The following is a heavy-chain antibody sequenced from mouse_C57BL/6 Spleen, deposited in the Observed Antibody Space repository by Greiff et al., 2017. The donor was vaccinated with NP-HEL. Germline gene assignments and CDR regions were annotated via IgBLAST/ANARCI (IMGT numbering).Heavy chain of an antibody. CDR2: ISSGSSTI. J-gene: IGHJ2*01. D-gene: IGHD3-3*01. CDR3: AGGGDGGY. CDR1: GFTFSDYG. Sequence: EVMLVESGGGLVKPGGSLKLSCAASGFTFSDYGMHWVRQAPEKGLEWVAYISSGSSTIYYADTVKGRFTISRDNAKNTLVLQMTSLRSEDTAMYYCAGGGDGGYWGQGTTLTVSS. V-gene: IGHV5-17*01.